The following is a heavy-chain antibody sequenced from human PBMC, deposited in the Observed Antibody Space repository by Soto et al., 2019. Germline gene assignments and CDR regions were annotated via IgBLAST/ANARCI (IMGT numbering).Heavy chain of an antibody. J-gene: IGHJ6*02. CDR3: ARESSGITLYGMDV. D-gene: IGHD1-7*01. CDR1: GCTFTGQY. CDR2: INHNSGDT. Sequence: GAVQDSCKDSGCTFTGQYMNWVRHPPGQEGEGMGWINHNSGDTNYAQKFQGRVTMTNDTSIGTAYMELNSLRSNTTAIYYCARESSGITLYGMDVWGQGTTVTVSS. V-gene: IGHV1-2*02.